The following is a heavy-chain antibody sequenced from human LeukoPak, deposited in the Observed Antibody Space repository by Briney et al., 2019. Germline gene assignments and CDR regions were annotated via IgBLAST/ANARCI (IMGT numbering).Heavy chain of an antibody. Sequence: PGGSLRLSCAASGFTFSDSAIHWVRQASGKGLEWVGRIRSKANSYVTAYAASVKGRFTISRDNAKNSLYLHMTSLRGEDTAVYYCARMKGAAAATFEHWGQGSLVTVSS. J-gene: IGHJ4*02. CDR2: IRSKANSYVT. CDR1: GFTFSDSA. V-gene: IGHV3-73*01. D-gene: IGHD6-13*01. CDR3: ARMKGAAAATFEH.